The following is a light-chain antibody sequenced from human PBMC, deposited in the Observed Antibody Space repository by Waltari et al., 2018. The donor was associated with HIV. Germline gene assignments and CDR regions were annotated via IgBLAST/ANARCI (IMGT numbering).Light chain of an antibody. Sequence: SYVLTQPPSVSVAPGQTAKISCWGQSVEHKGVQWYQQKPGQAPILVIYDYTDRPTGIPERFSGSSSGNTATLTVNMVEAGDEADYYCQVWDTSSDHPAFFGGGTKLTVV. CDR2: DYT. J-gene: IGLJ2*01. CDR1: SVEHKG. V-gene: IGLV3-21*02. CDR3: QVWDTSSDHPAF.